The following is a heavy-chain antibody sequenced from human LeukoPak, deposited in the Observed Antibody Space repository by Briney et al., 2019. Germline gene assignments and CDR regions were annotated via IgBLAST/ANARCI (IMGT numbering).Heavy chain of an antibody. Sequence: GASVRVSCKASGGTFSSYAISWVRQAPGQGLEWMGRIIPILGIANYAQKFQGGVTITADKSTSTAYMELSSLRSEDTAVYYCARGNIVATSTFDIWGQGTMVTVSS. V-gene: IGHV1-69*04. J-gene: IGHJ3*02. CDR2: IIPILGIA. CDR1: GGTFSSYA. D-gene: IGHD5-12*01. CDR3: ARGNIVATSTFDI.